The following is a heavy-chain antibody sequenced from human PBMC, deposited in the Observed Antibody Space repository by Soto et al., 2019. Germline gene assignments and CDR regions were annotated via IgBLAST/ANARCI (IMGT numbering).Heavy chain of an antibody. CDR2: IYYSGST. Sequence: SETLSLTCTVSGGSISSYYWSWIRQPPGKGLEWIGYIYYSGSTNYNPSLKSRVTISVDTSKNQFSLKLSSVTAADTAVHYCARALGGWNNWFDPWGQGTLVTVS. CDR3: ARALGGWNNWFDP. CDR1: GGSISSYY. J-gene: IGHJ5*02. V-gene: IGHV4-59*01. D-gene: IGHD3-16*01.